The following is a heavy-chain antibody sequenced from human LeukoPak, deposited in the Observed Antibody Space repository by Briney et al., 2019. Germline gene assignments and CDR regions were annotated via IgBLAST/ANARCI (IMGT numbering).Heavy chain of an antibody. V-gene: IGHV3-30*02. CDR3: AKDDSRSWSTFDY. Sequence: GGSLRLSCGASGFTFSSYGMHWVRQAPGKGLEWVAFIRYDGSNKYYADSVKGRFTISRDNSKNTVYLQMSSLRAADTAVYYCAKDDSRSWSTFDYWGQGTLVTVSS. J-gene: IGHJ4*02. CDR2: IRYDGSNK. D-gene: IGHD3-22*01. CDR1: GFTFSSYG.